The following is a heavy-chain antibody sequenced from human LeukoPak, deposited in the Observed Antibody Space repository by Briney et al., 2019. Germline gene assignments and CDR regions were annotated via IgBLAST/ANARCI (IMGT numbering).Heavy chain of an antibody. CDR3: ARDRGGSYYRRIYYVDY. V-gene: IGHV4-4*07. Sequence: PSETLSLTCTVSGGSISSYYWSWIRQPAGKGLEWIGRIYTSGSTNYNPSLQCRVTMAVATYKNQISLKLHCDTGADTAVYYCARDRGGSYYRRIYYVDYCGHGTLGTVSS. CDR2: IYTSGST. D-gene: IGHD1-26*01. CDR1: GGSISSYY. J-gene: IGHJ4*01.